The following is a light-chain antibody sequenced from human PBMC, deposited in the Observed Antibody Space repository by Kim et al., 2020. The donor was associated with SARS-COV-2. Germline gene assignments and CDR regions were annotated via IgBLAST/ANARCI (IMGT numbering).Light chain of an antibody. Sequence: SYELTQPPSVSEAPGKTATITCGGDDIGTKSVHWYQQKQGQAPVLVIYYDTDRPSGIPERFSASNSGNPATLTVSRVEAGDEADYYCQVWDSGSDQWVFGGGTKLNVL. CDR3: QVWDSGSDQWV. CDR2: YDT. V-gene: IGLV3-21*04. J-gene: IGLJ3*02. CDR1: DIGTKS.